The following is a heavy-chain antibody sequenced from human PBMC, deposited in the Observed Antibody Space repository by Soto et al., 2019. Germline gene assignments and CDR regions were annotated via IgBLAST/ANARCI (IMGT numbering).Heavy chain of an antibody. Sequence: TLSLTCTVSGGSISSGGYYWSWIRQHPGKGLEWIGYIYYSGSTYYNPSLKTRVTISVDTSKNQFSLKLSSVTAADTAVYYCARLRYYGSGSYSNRFDPWGQGTLVTVYS. D-gene: IGHD3-10*01. CDR3: ARLRYYGSGSYSNRFDP. CDR2: IYYSGST. J-gene: IGHJ5*02. CDR1: GGSISSGGYY. V-gene: IGHV4-31*03.